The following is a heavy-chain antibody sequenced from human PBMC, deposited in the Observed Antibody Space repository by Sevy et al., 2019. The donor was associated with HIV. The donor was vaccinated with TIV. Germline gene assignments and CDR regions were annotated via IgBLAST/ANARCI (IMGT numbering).Heavy chain of an antibody. J-gene: IGHJ4*02. CDR3: ATDSVLLKGRYYDSSGYYLHY. CDR2: FDPEDGET. V-gene: IGHV1-24*01. CDR1: GYIFTELS. D-gene: IGHD3-22*01. Sequence: ASVKVSCKVSGYIFTELSMHWVRQAPGKGLEWMGGFDPEDGETIYAQKFQGRVTMTEDTSTDTAYMDLSSLRVEDTAVYYCATDSVLLKGRYYDSSGYYLHYWGQGTLVTVSS.